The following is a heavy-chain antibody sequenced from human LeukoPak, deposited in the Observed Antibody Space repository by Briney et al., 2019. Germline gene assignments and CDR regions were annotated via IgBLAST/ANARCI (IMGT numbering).Heavy chain of an antibody. CDR1: GFTFSSYA. D-gene: IGHD5-18*01. V-gene: IGHV3-7*01. CDR3: ASARLRAPKPTYFDP. CDR2: IKQDGSEK. J-gene: IGHJ5*02. Sequence: GGSLRLSCAASGFTFSSYAMSWVRQAPWKGLEWVANIKQDGSEKYYVDSVKGRFTISRDNAKNSLYLQMNSLRAEDTAVYYCASARLRAPKPTYFDPWGQGTLVTVSS.